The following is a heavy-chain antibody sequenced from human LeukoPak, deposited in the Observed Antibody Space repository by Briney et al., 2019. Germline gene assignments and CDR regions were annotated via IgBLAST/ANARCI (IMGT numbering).Heavy chain of an antibody. CDR2: IYISGST. V-gene: IGHV4-61*02. CDR1: GGSISSGSYY. J-gene: IGHJ4*02. CDR3: ARDRGTWNDDGFDY. Sequence: SQTLSLTCTVSGGSISSGSYYWSWIRQPAGKGLEWIGRIYISGSTNYNPSLKSRVTMSVDTSKNPFSLKLSSVTAADTAVYYCARDRGTWNDDGFDYWGQGTLVTVSS. D-gene: IGHD1-1*01.